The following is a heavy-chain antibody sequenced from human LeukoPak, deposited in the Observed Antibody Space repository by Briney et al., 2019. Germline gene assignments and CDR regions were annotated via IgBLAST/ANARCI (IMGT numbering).Heavy chain of an antibody. V-gene: IGHV3-23*01. D-gene: IGHD3-22*01. Sequence: GGSLRLSCAASGFTFSSYAMSWVRQTPGKGLEWVSAISGSGGSTYYADSVKGRFTISRDNSKNTLHLQMNSLRAEDTAVYYCAKDAKPYYYDSSGYYYAGAFDIWGQGTMVTVSS. CDR1: GFTFSSYA. CDR2: ISGSGGST. CDR3: AKDAKPYYYDSSGYYYAGAFDI. J-gene: IGHJ3*02.